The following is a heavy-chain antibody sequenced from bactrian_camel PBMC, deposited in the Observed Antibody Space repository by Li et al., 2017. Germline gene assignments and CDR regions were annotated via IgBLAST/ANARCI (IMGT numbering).Heavy chain of an antibody. J-gene: IGHJ6*01. CDR1: GATASNLY. CDR2: TSGDESYT. D-gene: IGHD3*01. CDR3: ATGSQGGVFGY. V-gene: IGHV3-2*01. Sequence: HVQLVESGGGLVQPGGSLRLACLVSGATASNLYMSWIRQSPGKGLEWMSTTSGDESYTYYADSVKGRFTISTANHTVFLQMNSLKSEDTALYYCATGSQGGVFGYWGQGTQVTVS.